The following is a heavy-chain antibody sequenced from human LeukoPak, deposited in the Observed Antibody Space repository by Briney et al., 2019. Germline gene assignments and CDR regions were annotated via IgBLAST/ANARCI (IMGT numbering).Heavy chain of an antibody. D-gene: IGHD4-11*01. V-gene: IGHV1-2*02. J-gene: IGHJ5*02. CDR2: INPNSGGI. CDR1: GYTFAAYF. CDR3: ARDSYSDYVGDWFDP. Sequence: ASLKVSCKASGYTFAAYFIHWVRQSPGQGLAWMGWINPNSGGIKYAQKFQGRVTMTRDTSISTAYMELSRLRSDDTAVYYCARDSYSDYVGDWFDPWGHGTLVTVSS.